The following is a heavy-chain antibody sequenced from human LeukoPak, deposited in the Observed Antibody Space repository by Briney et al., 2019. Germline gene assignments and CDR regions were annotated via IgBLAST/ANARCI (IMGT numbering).Heavy chain of an antibody. D-gene: IGHD2-2*01. CDR1: GFTFSSYW. V-gene: IGHV3-7*01. Sequence: GGSLRLSCAASGFTFSSYWMSWVRQAPGKGLEWVANIKQDGSEKYYVDSVKGRFTISRDNAKNSLYLQMNSLRAEDTAVYYCARELDYCSSTSCYAGDFDYWGQGTLVTVSS. CDR3: ARELDYCSSTSCYAGDFDY. CDR2: IKQDGSEK. J-gene: IGHJ4*02.